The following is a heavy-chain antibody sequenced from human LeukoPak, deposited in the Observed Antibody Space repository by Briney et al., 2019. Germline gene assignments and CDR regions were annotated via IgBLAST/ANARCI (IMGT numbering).Heavy chain of an antibody. CDR1: GGSISSYY. D-gene: IGHD3-22*01. CDR3: ARSYYYDSSGYPFGFDP. CDR2: IYTSGST. V-gene: IGHV4-4*09. Sequence: TSETLSLTCTVSGGSISSYYWSWIRQPPEKRLEWIGYIYTSGSTNYNPSLKSRVTISVDTSKNQFSLKLSSVTAADTAVYYCARSYYYDSSGYPFGFDPWGQGTLVTVSS. J-gene: IGHJ5*02.